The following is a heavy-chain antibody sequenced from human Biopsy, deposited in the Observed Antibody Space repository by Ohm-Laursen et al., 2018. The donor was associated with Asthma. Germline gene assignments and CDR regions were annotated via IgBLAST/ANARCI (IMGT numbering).Heavy chain of an antibody. J-gene: IGHJ4*02. CDR3: ARIPRRSGSYFVDY. CDR1: GDSIISGGCC. CDR2: IHHSGTS. D-gene: IGHD3-22*01. V-gene: IGHV4-31*03. Sequence: TLSLTCTVSGDSIISGGCCWNWIRQHPGKGLEWSGYIHHSGTSYFNPSLKSRVSFSRDTSKNQFSLRLSSVTAADTAMYYCARIPRRSGSYFVDYWGQGTLVTVSS.